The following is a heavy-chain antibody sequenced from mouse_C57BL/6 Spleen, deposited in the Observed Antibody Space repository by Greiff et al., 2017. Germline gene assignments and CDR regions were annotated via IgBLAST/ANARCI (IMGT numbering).Heavy chain of an antibody. D-gene: IGHD1-1*01. V-gene: IGHV1-63*01. Sequence: VHLVESGAELVRPGTSVKMSCKASGYTFTNYWIGWAKQRPGHGLEWIGDIYPGGGYTNYNEKFKGKATLTADKSSSTAYMQFSSLTSEDSAIYYCAREYYYGSSQDWYFDVWGTGTTVTVSS. CDR3: AREYYYGSSQDWYFDV. CDR2: IYPGGGYT. CDR1: GYTFTNYW. J-gene: IGHJ1*03.